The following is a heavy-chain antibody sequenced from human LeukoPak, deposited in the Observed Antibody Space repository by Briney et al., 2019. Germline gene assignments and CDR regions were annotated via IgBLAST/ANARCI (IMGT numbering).Heavy chain of an antibody. J-gene: IGHJ4*02. CDR1: GGTFSSYA. CDR3: ARAREWELLYYFDY. V-gene: IGHV1-69*04. D-gene: IGHD1-26*01. CDR2: IIPILGIA. Sequence: SVKVSCKASGGTFSSYAISWVRQAPGQGLEWMGRIIPILGIANYAQKFQGRVTITADKSTSTAYMELSSLRSEDTAVYYCARAREWELLYYFDYWGQGTLVTVSS.